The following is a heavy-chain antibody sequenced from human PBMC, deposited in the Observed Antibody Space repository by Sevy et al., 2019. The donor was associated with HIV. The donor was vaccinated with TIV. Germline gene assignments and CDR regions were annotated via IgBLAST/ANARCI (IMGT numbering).Heavy chain of an antibody. V-gene: IGHV1-24*01. J-gene: IGHJ6*02. Sequence: ASVKVSCKVSGYTLTELSMHWVRQAPGKGLEWMGGFDPEDGETIYAQKFQGRVTMTEDTSTDTAYMELGSLGSEDTAVYYCATDGGYYDSSGYYPYYYYGMDVWGQGTTVTVS. CDR2: FDPEDGET. CDR1: GYTLTELS. CDR3: ATDGGYYDSSGYYPYYYYGMDV. D-gene: IGHD3-22*01.